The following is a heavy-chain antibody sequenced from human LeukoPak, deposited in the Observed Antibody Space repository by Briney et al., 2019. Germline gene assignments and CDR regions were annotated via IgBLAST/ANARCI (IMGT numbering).Heavy chain of an antibody. Sequence: NPSETLSLTCTVSGGSISSGGYYWTWIRQHPGKGLEWIGYIYYSGSTYYNPSLKSRVTISVDTSKNQFSLKLSSVTAADTAVYYCARADSSGFRYGFDYWGQGTQVTVSS. J-gene: IGHJ4*02. D-gene: IGHD3-22*01. V-gene: IGHV4-31*03. CDR1: GGSISSGGYY. CDR3: ARADSSGFRYGFDY. CDR2: IYYSGST.